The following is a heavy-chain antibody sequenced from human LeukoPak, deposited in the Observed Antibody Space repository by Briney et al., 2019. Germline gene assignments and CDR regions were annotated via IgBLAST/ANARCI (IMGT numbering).Heavy chain of an antibody. V-gene: IGHV3-23*01. D-gene: IGHD3-16*01. CDR3: AKLGGQEVYNYYVGV. CDR1: GFTFSSYP. CDR2: IIDSGDIT. J-gene: IGHJ6*03. Sequence: GGSLRLSCAASGFTFSSYPMNWVRQAPGKGLEWVSGIIDSGDITYYANSVKGRFTISRDNSKNTLYLQMNSLRAEDTAVYYCAKLGGQEVYNYYVGVWGKGTTVAVSS.